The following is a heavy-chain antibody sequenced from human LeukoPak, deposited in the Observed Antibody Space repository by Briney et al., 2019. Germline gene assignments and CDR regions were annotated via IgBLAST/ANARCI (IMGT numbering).Heavy chain of an antibody. Sequence: ASVKVSCKASGYTFTGYYMHWVRQAPGQGLEWMGWINPNSGGTNYAQKFQGRVTMTRDTSISTAYMELSRLRSDDTAVYHCARDYRCSSTSCYSTGYWGQGTLVTVSS. J-gene: IGHJ4*02. V-gene: IGHV1-2*02. D-gene: IGHD2-2*01. CDR3: ARDYRCSSTSCYSTGY. CDR2: INPNSGGT. CDR1: GYTFTGYY.